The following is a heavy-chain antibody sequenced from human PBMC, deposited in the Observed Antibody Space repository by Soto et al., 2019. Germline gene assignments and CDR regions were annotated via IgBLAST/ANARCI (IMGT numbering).Heavy chain of an antibody. Sequence: QVQLQESGPGLVKPSETLSLTCTVSGASISGFYWSWIRKSAGQGLEWIGRIYATGTTDYNPSLKSRVMMSVDTSTKQFSLNLRSVTAADTAVYYCVRDGTKTLRDWFDPWGQGISVTVSS. CDR2: IYATGTT. CDR1: GASISGFY. J-gene: IGHJ5*02. D-gene: IGHD1-1*01. V-gene: IGHV4-4*07. CDR3: VRDGTKTLRDWFDP.